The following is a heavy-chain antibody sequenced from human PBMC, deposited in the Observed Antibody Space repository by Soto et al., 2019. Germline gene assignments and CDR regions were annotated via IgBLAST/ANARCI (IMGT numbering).Heavy chain of an antibody. V-gene: IGHV1-69*13. CDR3: ARVDSSAEAFDY. CDR1: GGTFSSYA. CDR2: VIPIFGTA. Sequence: RASVKVSCKASGGTFSSYAISWVRQAPGQGLEWMGGVIPIFGTANYAQKFQGRVTITADESTSTAYMELSSLRSEDTAVYYCARVDSSAEAFDYWGQGTLVTVSS. D-gene: IGHD3-22*01. J-gene: IGHJ4*02.